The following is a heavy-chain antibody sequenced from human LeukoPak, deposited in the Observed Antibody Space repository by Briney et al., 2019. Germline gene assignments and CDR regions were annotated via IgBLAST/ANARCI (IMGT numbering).Heavy chain of an antibody. D-gene: IGHD6-13*01. CDR2: ISAYNGNT. V-gene: IGHV1-18*01. CDR1: GYTFTSYG. Sequence: ASVKVSCKASGYTFTSYGISWVRQAPGQGLEWMGWISAYNGNTNYAQKLQGRVTMTTDASTSTAYMELRSLRSDDTAVYYCARVSGASSSHAFDIWGQGTMVTVSS. CDR3: ARVSGASSSHAFDI. J-gene: IGHJ3*02.